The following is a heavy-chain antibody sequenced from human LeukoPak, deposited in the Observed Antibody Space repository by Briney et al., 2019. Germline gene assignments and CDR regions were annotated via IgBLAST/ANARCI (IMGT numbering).Heavy chain of an antibody. Sequence: PSQTLSLTCTVSGGSISSGGYYWSWIRQHPGKGLEWIGYIYYSGSTYYNPSLKSRVTISVDTSKNQFSLKLSSVTAADTAAYYCARMTTVHARPYAFDIWGQGTMVTVSS. CDR3: ARMTTVHARPYAFDI. CDR2: IYYSGST. CDR1: GGSISSGGYY. J-gene: IGHJ3*02. D-gene: IGHD4-17*01. V-gene: IGHV4-31*03.